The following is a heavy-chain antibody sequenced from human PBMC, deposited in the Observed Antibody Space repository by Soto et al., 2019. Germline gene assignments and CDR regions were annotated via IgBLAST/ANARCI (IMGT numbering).Heavy chain of an antibody. CDR2: ISYTGTT. Sequence: PSETLSLTCTVSGGSISSIDYYWSWVRQAPGKGLEWIGYISYTGTTSYNPSLESRLRMSIDRSRNQFSLQVTSVTAADTAVYYCARATSYCGRTTCHPFDFWGQGALVTVSS. D-gene: IGHD3-10*01. J-gene: IGHJ4*02. V-gene: IGHV4-30-4*01. CDR3: ARATSYCGRTTCHPFDF. CDR1: GGSISSIDYY.